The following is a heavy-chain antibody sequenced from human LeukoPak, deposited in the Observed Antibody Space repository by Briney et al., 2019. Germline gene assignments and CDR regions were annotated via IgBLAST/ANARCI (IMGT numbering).Heavy chain of an antibody. CDR1: GGSFSGYY. CDR3: ARGRVLLWFGELLSNWFDP. V-gene: IGHV4-34*01. Sequence: SETLSLTCAVYGGSFSGYYWSWIRQPPGKGLEWIGEINHSGSTNYNPSLKSRVTISVDTSKNQFSLKLSSVTAAHTAVYYCARGRVLLWFGELLSNWFDPWGQGTLVTVSS. CDR2: INHSGST. D-gene: IGHD3-10*01. J-gene: IGHJ5*02.